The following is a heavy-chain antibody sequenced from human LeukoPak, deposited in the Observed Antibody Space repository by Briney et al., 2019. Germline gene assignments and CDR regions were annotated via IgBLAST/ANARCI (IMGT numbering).Heavy chain of an antibody. J-gene: IGHJ4*02. CDR3: ARIVDTAMVNDY. Sequence: ASVKVSRKASGYTFTSYGISWVRQAPGQGLEWMGWISAYNGNTNYAQKLQGRVTMSTDTSTSTAYMELRSLRSDDTAVYYCARIVDTAMVNDYWGQGTLVTVSS. D-gene: IGHD5-18*01. V-gene: IGHV1-18*01. CDR2: ISAYNGNT. CDR1: GYTFTSYG.